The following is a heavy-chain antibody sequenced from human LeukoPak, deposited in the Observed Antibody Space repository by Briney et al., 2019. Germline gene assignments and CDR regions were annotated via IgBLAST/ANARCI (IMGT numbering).Heavy chain of an antibody. D-gene: IGHD4-17*01. J-gene: IGHJ5*02. CDR1: GYTFTSYD. CDR2: MNPNSGNT. V-gene: IGHV1-8*01. Sequence: ASVKVSCKASGYTFTSYDINWVRQATGQGREWMGWMNPNSGNTGYAQKFQGRVTMTRNTSISTAYMELSSLRSEDTAVYYCAREGYGDFNNWFDPWGQGTLVTVSS. CDR3: AREGYGDFNNWFDP.